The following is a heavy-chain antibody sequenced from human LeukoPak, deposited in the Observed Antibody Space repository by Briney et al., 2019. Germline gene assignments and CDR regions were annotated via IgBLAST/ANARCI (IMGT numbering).Heavy chain of an antibody. CDR1: GFTFADYA. J-gene: IGHJ4*02. Sequence: PGRSLRLSCAASGFTFADYAMHWVRQAPGKGLEWVSGISWNSGSIGYSDSVKGRFTISRDNAKNSLYLQMNSLRADDMALYYCAASGGSGSFDYWGQGILVTVSS. V-gene: IGHV3-9*03. CDR2: ISWNSGSI. CDR3: AASGGSGSFDY. D-gene: IGHD3-10*01.